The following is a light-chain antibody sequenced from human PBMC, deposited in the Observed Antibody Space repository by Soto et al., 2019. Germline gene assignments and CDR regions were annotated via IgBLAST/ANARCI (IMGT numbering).Light chain of an antibody. CDR2: DAS. Sequence: EIVLTQSPATLSLSPGERATLSCRASQSVSSYLAWYQQKPGQAPRLLIYDASNRATGIPARFIGSGSRTDFTLTITSLQPEDFAVYYCQQRSNWITYGQGTRLEIK. CDR1: QSVSSY. V-gene: IGKV3-11*01. CDR3: QQRSNWIT. J-gene: IGKJ5*01.